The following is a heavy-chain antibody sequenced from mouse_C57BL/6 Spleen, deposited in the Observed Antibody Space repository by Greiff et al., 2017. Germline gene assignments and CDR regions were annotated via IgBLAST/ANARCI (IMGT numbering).Heavy chain of an antibody. D-gene: IGHD2-4*01. CDR1: GYTFTDYN. CDR3: ARSPIYYDYGGYFDY. V-gene: IGHV1-18*01. J-gene: IGHJ2*01. Sequence: EVQLQQSGPELVKPGASVKIPCKASGYTFTDYNMDWVKQSHGKSLEWIGDINPNNGGTIYNQKFKGKATVTVDKSSSTAYMELRSLTSEDTAVYYCARSPIYYDYGGYFDYWGQGTTLTVSS. CDR2: INPNNGGT.